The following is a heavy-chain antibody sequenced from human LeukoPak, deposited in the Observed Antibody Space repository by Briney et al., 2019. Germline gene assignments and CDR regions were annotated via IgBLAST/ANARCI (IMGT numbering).Heavy chain of an antibody. D-gene: IGHD2-15*01. Sequence: GGPLRLSCAASGFTFSSYSMNWVRQAPGKGLEWVSSFTSTSYYIYYADSVKGRFTISRDNAKNSLYLQMNSLRAEDTAVYYCARDCPFGGGSCSRRYGMDVWGQGTTVTVSS. V-gene: IGHV3-21*01. J-gene: IGHJ6*02. CDR2: FTSTSYYI. CDR1: GFTFSSYS. CDR3: ARDCPFGGGSCSRRYGMDV.